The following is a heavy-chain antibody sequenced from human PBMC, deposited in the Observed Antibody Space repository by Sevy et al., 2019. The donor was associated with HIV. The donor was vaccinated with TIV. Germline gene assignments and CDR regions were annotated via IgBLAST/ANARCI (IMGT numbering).Heavy chain of an antibody. Sequence: GGSLRLSCAASGFTFSRSGMHWVRQAPGKGLEWLTFIRFDGSAKYYADSVKGRFTISRDNSKNTLYFQMNSLRPEDTAVSYCMKTPLGRVSVTGYWGQGTLVTVSS. D-gene: IGHD2-21*02. J-gene: IGHJ4*02. V-gene: IGHV3-30*02. CDR2: IRFDGSAK. CDR3: MKTPLGRVSVTGY. CDR1: GFTFSRSG.